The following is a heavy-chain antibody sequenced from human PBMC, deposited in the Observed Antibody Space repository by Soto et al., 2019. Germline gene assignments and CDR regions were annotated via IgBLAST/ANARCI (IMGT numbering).Heavy chain of an antibody. CDR1: GFTFSTYA. J-gene: IGHJ6*02. D-gene: IGHD3-22*01. CDR3: ARPVVAFYYYGMDV. CDR2: ISYDGSEK. Sequence: QVQLVESGGGVVQPGRSLRLSCAASGFTFSTYAMEWVRQAPGKGLDWVAVISYDGSEKYYADSVRGRFTISRDNSKSVLYLQMNSLRPEDTALYYCARPVVAFYYYGMDVWGQVTTFTVSS. V-gene: IGHV3-30-3*01.